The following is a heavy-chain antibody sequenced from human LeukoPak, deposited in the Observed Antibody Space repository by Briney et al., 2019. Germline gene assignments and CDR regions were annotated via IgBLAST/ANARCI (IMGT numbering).Heavy chain of an antibody. J-gene: IGHJ4*02. CDR2: ISYDGSNK. D-gene: IGHD6-13*01. V-gene: IGHV3-30-3*01. Sequence: PGGSLRLSCAASGFTFSSYAMHWVRQAPGKGLEWVAVISYDGSNKYYADSVKGRFTISRGNSKNTLYLQMNSLRAEDTAVYYCARDMGSYSSSWYATDDRVFDYWGQGTLVTVSS. CDR3: ARDMGSYSSSWYATDDRVFDY. CDR1: GFTFSSYA.